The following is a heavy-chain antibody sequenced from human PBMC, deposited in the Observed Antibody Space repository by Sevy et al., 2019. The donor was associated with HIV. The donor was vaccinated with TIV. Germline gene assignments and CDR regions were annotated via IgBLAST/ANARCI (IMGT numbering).Heavy chain of an antibody. CDR1: GDSVSSNSAA. CDR2: TYYRSKWYN. D-gene: IGHD3-10*01. J-gene: IGHJ6*02. CDR3: ARMIYYYGSGSYRYYGMDV. Sequence: SQTLSLTCSISGDSVSSNSAAWNWIRQSPSRGLEWLGRTYYRSKWYNDYAVSVKSRITINPDTSKSHFSLQLNSVTPEDSAVYYCARMIYYYGSGSYRYYGMDVWGQGTTVTVSS. V-gene: IGHV6-1*01.